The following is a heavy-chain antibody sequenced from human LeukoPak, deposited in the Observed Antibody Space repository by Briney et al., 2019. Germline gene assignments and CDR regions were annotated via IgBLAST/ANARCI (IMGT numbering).Heavy chain of an antibody. CDR3: ARDIEYSSSRYMDV. CDR1: GGSFSGYY. D-gene: IGHD6-6*01. CDR2: INHSGST. J-gene: IGHJ6*03. Sequence: SETLSFTCAGYGGSFSGYYWSWIRQPPGKGLEWIGEINHSGSTNYNPSLKSRVTISVDTSRNQFSLKLSSVTAADTAVYYCARDIEYSSSRYMDVWGKGTTVTVSS. V-gene: IGHV4-34*01.